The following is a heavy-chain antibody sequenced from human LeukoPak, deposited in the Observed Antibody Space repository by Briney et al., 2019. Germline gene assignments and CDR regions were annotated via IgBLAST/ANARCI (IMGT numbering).Heavy chain of an antibody. Sequence: PSETLSLTCAVYGGSFSRYYWSWIRQSPGKGLEWIAEIDHRGDTNYNPSVKSRVTISVDTSKNQFSLKVRSLSAADTALYYCARGATISGTGYFDFWGQGTLVTVSP. CDR3: ARGATISGTGYFDF. CDR2: IDHRGDT. D-gene: IGHD1-26*01. V-gene: IGHV4-34*01. CDR1: GGSFSRYY. J-gene: IGHJ4*03.